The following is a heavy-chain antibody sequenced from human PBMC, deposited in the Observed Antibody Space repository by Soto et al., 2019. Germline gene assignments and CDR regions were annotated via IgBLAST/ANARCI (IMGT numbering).Heavy chain of an antibody. CDR3: ARSRAARSSHYYYYGMDV. CDR1: GGTFSSCA. D-gene: IGHD6-6*01. J-gene: IGHJ6*02. Sequence: GASGNVSCNSSGGTFSSCAISWGRQAPGQWLEWMGWIIPIFGTANYAQKFQGRVTITADESTSTAYMELSSLRSEDTAVYYCARSRAARSSHYYYYGMDVCGQGTTVTVSS. V-gene: IGHV1-69*13. CDR2: IIPIFGTA.